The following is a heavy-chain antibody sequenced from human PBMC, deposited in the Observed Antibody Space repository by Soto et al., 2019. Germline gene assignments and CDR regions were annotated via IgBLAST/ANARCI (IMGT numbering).Heavy chain of an antibody. CDR3: VRQPGGVATPGDDY. D-gene: IGHD3-16*01. J-gene: IGHJ4*02. Sequence: GASVKVSCKASGYPFTAFDINWVRQAAGQGLEWMGWMNPSSGDSAFAQRFQDRITMTRTTSISTAYMELSRMTSDVTAVYYCVRQPGGVATPGDDYWGQGPLVTVSS. V-gene: IGHV1-8*01. CDR2: MNPSSGDS. CDR1: GYPFTAFD.